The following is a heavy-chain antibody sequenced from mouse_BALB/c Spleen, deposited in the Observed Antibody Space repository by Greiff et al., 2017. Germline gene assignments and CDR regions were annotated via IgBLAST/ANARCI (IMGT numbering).Heavy chain of an antibody. CDR2: INPSNGGT. CDR1: GYTFTSYY. Sequence: QVQLKESGAELVKPGASVKLSCKASGYTFTSYYMYWVKQRPGQGLEWIGEINPSNGGTNFNEKFKSKATLTVDKSSSTAYMQLSSLTSEDSAVYYCTRSYGYERDAMDYWGQGTSVTVSS. D-gene: IGHD2-2*01. CDR3: TRSYGYERDAMDY. V-gene: IGHV1S81*02. J-gene: IGHJ4*01.